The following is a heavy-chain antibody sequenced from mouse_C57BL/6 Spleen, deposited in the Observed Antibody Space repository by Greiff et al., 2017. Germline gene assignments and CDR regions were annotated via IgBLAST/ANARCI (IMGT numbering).Heavy chain of an antibody. CDR3: ARDALYQYAMDY. D-gene: IGHD2-1*01. J-gene: IGHJ4*01. V-gene: IGHV7-1*01. CDR1: GFTFSDFY. Sequence: EVKLMESGGGLVQSGRSLRLSCATSGFTFSDFYMEWVRQAPGKGLEWIAASRNKANDYTSEYSASVKGRFIVSRDTSQSILYLQMNALRAEDTAIYYCARDALYQYAMDYWGQGTSVTVSS. CDR2: SRNKANDYTS.